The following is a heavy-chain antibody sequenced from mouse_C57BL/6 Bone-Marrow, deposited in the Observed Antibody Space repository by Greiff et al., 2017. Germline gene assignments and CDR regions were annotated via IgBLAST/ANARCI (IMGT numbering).Heavy chain of an antibody. V-gene: IGHV1-26*01. J-gene: IGHJ3*01. Sequence: VQLQQSGPELVKPGASVKISCKASGYTFTDYYMNWVKQSHGKSLEWIGDINPNNGGTSYNQKFKGKATLTVDKSSSTAYMELRSLTSEDSAVYYCAKGLYGSSYSWFAYWGQGTLVTVSA. D-gene: IGHD1-1*01. CDR3: AKGLYGSSYSWFAY. CDR2: INPNNGGT. CDR1: GYTFTDYY.